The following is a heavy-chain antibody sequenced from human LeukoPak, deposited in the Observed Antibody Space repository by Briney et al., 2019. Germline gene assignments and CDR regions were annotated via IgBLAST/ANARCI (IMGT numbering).Heavy chain of an antibody. V-gene: IGHV1-8*03. CDR2: MNPNSGNT. CDR3: ARAVLGIDWYFDL. Sequence: VSVKVSCKASGYTFTSYDINWVRQATGQGLEWMGWMNPNSGNTGYAQKFQGRVTITRNTSISTAYMELSSLRSEDTAVYYCARAVLGIDWYFDLWGRGTLVTVSS. J-gene: IGHJ2*01. D-gene: IGHD2-8*02. CDR1: GYTFTSYD.